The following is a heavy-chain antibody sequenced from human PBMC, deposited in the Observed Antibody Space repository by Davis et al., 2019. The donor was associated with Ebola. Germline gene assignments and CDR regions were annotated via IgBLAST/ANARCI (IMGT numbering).Heavy chain of an antibody. CDR2: IYTSGST. CDR3: ARRARTYYYGSGSRGIDY. D-gene: IGHD3-10*01. CDR1: GGSISSYY. Sequence: PSETLSLTCTVSGGSISSYYWSWIRQPAGKGLEWIGRIYTSGSTNYNPSLKSRVTMSVDTSKNQFSLKLSSVTAADTAVYYCARRARTYYYGSGSRGIDYWGQGTLVTVSS. J-gene: IGHJ4*02. V-gene: IGHV4-4*07.